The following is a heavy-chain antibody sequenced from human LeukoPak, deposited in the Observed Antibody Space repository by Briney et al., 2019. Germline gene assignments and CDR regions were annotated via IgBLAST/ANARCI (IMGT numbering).Heavy chain of an antibody. J-gene: IGHJ5*02. V-gene: IGHV3-23*01. CDR1: GFTFSSYA. D-gene: IGHD3-22*01. Sequence: GGSLRLSCAASGFTFSSYAMSWVRQAPGKGLEWVSAITGSGGSTYYADSVKGRFTISRDNSKNTLYLQMNSLRAEDTAVYYCAKDYYDSSGYWSLNWFDPWGQGTLVTVSS. CDR2: ITGSGGST. CDR3: AKDYYDSSGYWSLNWFDP.